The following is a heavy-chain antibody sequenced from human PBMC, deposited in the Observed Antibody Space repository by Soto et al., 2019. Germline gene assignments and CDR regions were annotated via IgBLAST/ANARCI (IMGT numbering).Heavy chain of an antibody. CDR1: GFTFSTYS. Sequence: EVQLVESGGGLVQPGGSLRLSFAASGFTFSTYSMNWVRQAPGKGLEWVSYISSRSYTIYYVDSVKGRFTISRDNDKHSLYLQMNSLRDEDTAVYYCAGGGSSSDNGIDVWGQGTTVTVSS. V-gene: IGHV3-48*02. J-gene: IGHJ6*02. CDR2: ISSRSYTI. CDR3: AGGGSSSDNGIDV. D-gene: IGHD6-6*01.